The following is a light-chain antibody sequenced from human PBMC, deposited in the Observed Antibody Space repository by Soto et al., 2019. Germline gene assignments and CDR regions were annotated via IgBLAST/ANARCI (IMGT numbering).Light chain of an antibody. J-gene: IGLJ1*01. CDR3: QSYDSSRSGWVV. V-gene: IGLV1-40*01. CDR1: SSNIGAGYD. CDR2: GNS. Sequence: QSVLTQPPSVSGAPGQRVTISCTGSSSNIGAGYDVHWYQQLPGTAPKLLIYGNSNRPSGVPDRFSGSKSGTSASLAITGLQFEDEADYYCQSYDSSRSGWVVFGTGTKDTAL.